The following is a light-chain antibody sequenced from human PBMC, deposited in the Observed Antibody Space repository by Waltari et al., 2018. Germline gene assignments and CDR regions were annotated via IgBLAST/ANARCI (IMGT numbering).Light chain of an antibody. CDR2: DAS. CDR3: QQYNRWPPIT. J-gene: IGKJ5*01. CDR1: QTVSSN. V-gene: IGKV3-15*01. Sequence: EVVMTQSPATLSVFPGDSATLSCRASQTVSSNLAWYQQRPGQAPRLLIFDASTRAPSVPARFSGSGSGTEVTLTIRSLQSEDSAVYYCQQYNRWPPITFGQGTRLEIK.